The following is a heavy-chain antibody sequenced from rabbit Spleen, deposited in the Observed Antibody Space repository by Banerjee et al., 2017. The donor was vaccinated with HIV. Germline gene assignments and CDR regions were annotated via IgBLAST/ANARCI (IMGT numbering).Heavy chain of an antibody. V-gene: IGHV1S45*01. CDR3: ARDTSSSFSSYGMDL. J-gene: IGHJ6*01. CDR1: GFSFSDRDV. D-gene: IGHD1-1*01. CDR2: INTATAKG. Sequence: QEQLVESGGGLVKPGGSLTLTCEASGFSFSDRDVMCWVRQAPGKGLEWIACINTATAKGVYASWAKGRFAISKTSSTTVTLQVARLTAADTATYFCARDTSSSFSSYGMDLWGPGTLVTVS.